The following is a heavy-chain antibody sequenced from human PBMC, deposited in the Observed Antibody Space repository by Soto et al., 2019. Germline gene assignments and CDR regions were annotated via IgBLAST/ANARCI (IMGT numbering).Heavy chain of an antibody. V-gene: IGHV1-69*13. CDR3: AGDSRRIAVAGHKWFDP. CDR2: IIPIFGTA. J-gene: IGHJ5*02. D-gene: IGHD6-19*01. Sequence: SVKVSCKASGGTFSSYAISWVRQAPGQGLEWMGGIIPIFGTANYAQKFQGRVTITADESTSTAYMELSSLRSEDTAVYYCAGDSRRIAVAGHKWFDPWGQGTLVTVSS. CDR1: GGTFSSYA.